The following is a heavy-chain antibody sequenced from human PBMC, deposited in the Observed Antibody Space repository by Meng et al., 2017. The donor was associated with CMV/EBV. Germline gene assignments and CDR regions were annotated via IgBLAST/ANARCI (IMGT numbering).Heavy chain of an antibody. CDR3: AKAAGVYCSSTSCYNVGLCYYYYGMDV. J-gene: IGHJ6*02. V-gene: IGHV3-23*03. Sequence: GESLKISCAASGFTFSSYAMSWVRQAPGKGLEWVSVIYSGGSSTYYADSVKGRFTISRDNSKNTLYLQMNSLRAEDTAVYYCAKAAGVYCSSTSCYNVGLCYYYYGMDVWGQGTTVTVSS. CDR1: GFTFSSYA. CDR2: IYSGGSST. D-gene: IGHD2-2*02.